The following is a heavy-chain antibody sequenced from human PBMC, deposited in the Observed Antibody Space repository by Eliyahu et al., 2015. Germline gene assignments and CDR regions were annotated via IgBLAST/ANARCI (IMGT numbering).Heavy chain of an antibody. CDR2: ISWNSGSI. J-gene: IGHJ6*02. Sequence: EVQLVESGGGLVQPGRSLXLSCAASGFTFDDXXXHWVRQAPGKGLEWVSGISWNSGSIGYADSVKGRFTISRDNAKNSLYLQMNSLRAEDTALYYCAKALYYDILTGWFYGMDVWGQGTTVTVSS. CDR1: GFTFDDXX. CDR3: AKALYYDILTGWFYGMDV. V-gene: IGHV3-9*01. D-gene: IGHD3-9*01.